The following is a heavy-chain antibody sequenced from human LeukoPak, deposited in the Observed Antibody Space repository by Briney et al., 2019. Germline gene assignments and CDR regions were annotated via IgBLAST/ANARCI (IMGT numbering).Heavy chain of an antibody. Sequence: GGSLRLSCAASGFTFSSYAMHWVRQAPGKGLEWVAVISYDGSNKYYADSVKGRFTISRDNSKNTLYLQMNSLRAEDTAVYYCARTMNRYYFDYWGQGTLVTVS. D-gene: IGHD1/OR15-1a*01. V-gene: IGHV3-30-3*01. CDR1: GFTFSSYA. CDR2: ISYDGSNK. CDR3: ARTMNRYYFDY. J-gene: IGHJ4*02.